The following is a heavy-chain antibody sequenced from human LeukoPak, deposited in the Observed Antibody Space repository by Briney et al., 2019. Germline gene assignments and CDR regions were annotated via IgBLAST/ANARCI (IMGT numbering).Heavy chain of an antibody. V-gene: IGHV3-7*01. CDR1: GFSFSNHW. D-gene: IGHD2-15*01. CDR3: VRNGGSLHH. Sequence: PGGSLRLSCAASGFSFSNHWMSWVRQAPGKGLEWVASINLDGTDKYYVDAVKGRFTISRDNAKNSLFLEMSSLSATDTAVYYCVRNGGSLHHWGQGTLVTVSS. J-gene: IGHJ5*02. CDR2: INLDGTDK.